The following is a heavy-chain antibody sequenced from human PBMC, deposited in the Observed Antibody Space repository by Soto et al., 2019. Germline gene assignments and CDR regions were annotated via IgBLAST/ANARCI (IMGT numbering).Heavy chain of an antibody. CDR1: GGSISSYY. Sequence: SETLSLTCTVSGGSISSYYWSWIRQPPGKGLEWIGYIYYSGSTNYNPSLKSRVTISVDTSKNQFSLKLSSVTAADTAVYYCARRAVGGNWFDPWGQGTLVTVS. CDR2: IYYSGST. CDR3: ARRAVGGNWFDP. D-gene: IGHD6-13*01. J-gene: IGHJ5*02. V-gene: IGHV4-59*08.